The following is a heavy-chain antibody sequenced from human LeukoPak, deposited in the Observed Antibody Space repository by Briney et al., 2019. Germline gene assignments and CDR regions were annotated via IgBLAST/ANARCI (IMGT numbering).Heavy chain of an antibody. Sequence: SETLSLTCTVSGGSIGSHYWTWIRQTPGKGLEWIGYVYDIGSTKYNPSLKSRVTVSVDTSKNQFSLRLSSVTAADTAVYYCARGGVLKSVDYWGQGTLVAVSS. D-gene: IGHD3-16*01. V-gene: IGHV4-59*11. J-gene: IGHJ4*02. CDR1: GGSIGSHY. CDR2: VYDIGST. CDR3: ARGGVLKSVDY.